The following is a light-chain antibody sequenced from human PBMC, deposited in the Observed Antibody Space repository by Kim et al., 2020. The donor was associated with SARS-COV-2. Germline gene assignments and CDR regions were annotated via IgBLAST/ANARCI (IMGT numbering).Light chain of an antibody. V-gene: IGLV3-19*01. CDR2: GRN. CDR3: NSRDSSGNLWV. CDR1: SVRNYF. J-gene: IGLJ3*02. Sequence: SSELTQDPAVSVSLGETVRITCQGDSVRNYFVSWYQQKPGQAPLLVMYGRNIRASGIPDRFSGSRLGDTASLTIAGTQPDDEADYYCNSRDSSGNLWVFG.